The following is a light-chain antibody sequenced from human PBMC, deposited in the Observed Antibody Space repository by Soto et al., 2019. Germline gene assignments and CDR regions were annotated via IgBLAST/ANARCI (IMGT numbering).Light chain of an antibody. V-gene: IGKV3-15*01. J-gene: IGKJ1*01. CDR2: GAS. Sequence: EIVMTQSPATLSVSPGERATLSCRASQSFSSNLAWYQQKPCHAPTLLIYGASTRATGIPARFSGSGSGTEFTLTISRLQSADFAVYYCQQYNNWLWTFGQGTKVEIK. CDR3: QQYNNWLWT. CDR1: QSFSSN.